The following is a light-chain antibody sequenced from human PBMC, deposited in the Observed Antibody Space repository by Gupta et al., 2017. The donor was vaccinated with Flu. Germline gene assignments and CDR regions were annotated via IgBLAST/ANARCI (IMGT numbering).Light chain of an antibody. Sequence: VGDRVTITCRASQSISSWLAWYQQKPGKAPKLLIYKASSLESGVPSRFSGSGSGTEFTLTISSLQPDDFATYYCQQYNSYWAFGQGTKLEIK. CDR2: KAS. V-gene: IGKV1-5*03. J-gene: IGKJ2*01. CDR3: QQYNSYWA. CDR1: QSISSW.